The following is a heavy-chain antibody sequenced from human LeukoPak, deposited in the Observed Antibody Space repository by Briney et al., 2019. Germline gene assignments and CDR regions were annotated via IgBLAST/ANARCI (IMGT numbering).Heavy chain of an antibody. CDR1: GGTFSSYA. V-gene: IGHV1-69*04. Sequence: SVKVSCKASGGTFSSYAISWVRQAPGQGLEWMGRIIPILGIANYAQKFQGRVTITADKSTSTAYMELSSLRSEDTAVYYCARHISGGATLDWGQGTLVTVSS. CDR3: ARHISGGATLD. J-gene: IGHJ4*02. CDR2: IIPILGIA. D-gene: IGHD2-15*01.